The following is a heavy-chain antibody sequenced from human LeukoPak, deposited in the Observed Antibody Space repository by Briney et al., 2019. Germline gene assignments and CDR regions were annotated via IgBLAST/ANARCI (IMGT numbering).Heavy chain of an antibody. CDR2: INSDGRST. D-gene: IGHD5-12*01. CDR3: ARASDIVATILFDF. Sequence: GGSLRLSCPASGFTFSDYWMHWVRQAPGKGPVWVSRINSDGRSTSYADSVKGRFTISRDNAKNTLYLQMNSLRAEDTALYYCARASDIVATILFDFWGQGTLVTVSS. J-gene: IGHJ4*02. CDR1: GFTFSDYW. V-gene: IGHV3-74*01.